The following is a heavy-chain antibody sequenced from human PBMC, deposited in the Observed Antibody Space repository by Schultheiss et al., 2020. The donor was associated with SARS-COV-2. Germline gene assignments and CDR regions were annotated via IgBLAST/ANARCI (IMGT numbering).Heavy chain of an antibody. Sequence: GESLKISCAASGFTFSSYWMSWVRQAPGKGLEWVAVISYDGSNKYYADSVKGRFTISRDNSKNTLYLQMNSLRAEDTAVYYCASVGFYDILTGYFSYYYGMDVWGQGTTVTVSS. CDR1: GFTFSSYW. CDR3: ASVGFYDILTGYFSYYYGMDV. J-gene: IGHJ6*02. CDR2: ISYDGSNK. V-gene: IGHV3-30*03. D-gene: IGHD3-9*01.